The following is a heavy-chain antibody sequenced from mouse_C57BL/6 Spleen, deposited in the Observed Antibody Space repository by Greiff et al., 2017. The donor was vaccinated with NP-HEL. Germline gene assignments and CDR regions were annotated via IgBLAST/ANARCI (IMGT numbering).Heavy chain of an antibody. V-gene: IGHV1-52*01. CDR3: ARSSGIWYFDV. CDR1: GYTFTSYW. J-gene: IGHJ1*03. D-gene: IGHD4-1*01. Sequence: QVQLKQPGAELVRPGSSVKLSCKASGYTFTSYWMHWVKQRPIQGLEWIGNIDPSDSETHYNQKFKDKATLTVDKSSSTAYMQLSSLTSEDSAVYYCARSSGIWYFDVWGTGTTVTVSS. CDR2: IDPSDSET.